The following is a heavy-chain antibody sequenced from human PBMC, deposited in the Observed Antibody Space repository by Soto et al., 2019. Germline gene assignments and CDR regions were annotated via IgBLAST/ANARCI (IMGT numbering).Heavy chain of an antibody. CDR1: GFTVSSNY. CDR3: ARDGLGLREGLDFDGMDV. J-gene: IGHJ6*02. D-gene: IGHD5-12*01. Sequence: GGSLRLSCAASGFTVSSNYMSWVRQAPGKGLEWVSVIYSGGSTYYADSVKGRFTISRDNSKNTLYLQMNSLRAEDTAVYYCARDGLGLREGLDFDGMDVWGQGTTVTVSS. V-gene: IGHV3-53*01. CDR2: IYSGGST.